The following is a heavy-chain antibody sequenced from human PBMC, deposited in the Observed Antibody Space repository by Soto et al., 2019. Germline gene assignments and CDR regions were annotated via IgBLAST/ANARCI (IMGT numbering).Heavy chain of an antibody. CDR3: FRSYCYFLHDYLNGTVF. CDR2: LDWNGGQT. D-gene: IGHD3-16*01. Sequence: GGSLRLSCAACGFVFDDYAMNWVRQGPGKALEWGAGLDWNGGQTDYADSVKGRFTISRDNAKNSCHMQMDILRAEDMAFYFCFRSYCYFLHDYLNGTVFRGPGTQVNVSS. CDR1: GFVFDDYA. V-gene: IGHV3-20*04. J-gene: IGHJ4*02.